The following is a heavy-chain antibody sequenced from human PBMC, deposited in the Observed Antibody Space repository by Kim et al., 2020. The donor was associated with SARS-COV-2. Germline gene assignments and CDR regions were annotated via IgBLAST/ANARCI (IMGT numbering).Heavy chain of an antibody. J-gene: IGHJ5*02. V-gene: IGHV3-33*01. CDR2: IWYDGSNK. D-gene: IGHD3-22*01. CDR3: ARDHDDSSGYDWFDP. CDR1: GFTFSSYG. Sequence: GGSLRLSCAASGFTFSSYGMHWVRQAPGKGLEWVAVIWYDGSNKYYADSVKGRFTISRDNSKNTLYLQMNSLRAEDTAVYYCARDHDDSSGYDWFDPWGQGTLVTVSS.